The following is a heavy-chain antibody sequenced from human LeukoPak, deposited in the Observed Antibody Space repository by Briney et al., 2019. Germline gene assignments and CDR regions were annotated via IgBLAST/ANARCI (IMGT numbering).Heavy chain of an antibody. CDR2: IYHSGST. CDR1: GGSISSGGYS. V-gene: IGHV4-30-2*01. CDR3: ASQLYGSVYYGMDV. J-gene: IGHJ6*02. Sequence: SETLSLTCAVSGGSISSGGYSWSWIRQPPGKGLEWIGYIYHSGSTYYNPSLKSRVTISVDRSKNQFSLKLSSVTAADTAVYYCASQLYGSVYYGMDVWGQGTTVTVSS. D-gene: IGHD3-10*01.